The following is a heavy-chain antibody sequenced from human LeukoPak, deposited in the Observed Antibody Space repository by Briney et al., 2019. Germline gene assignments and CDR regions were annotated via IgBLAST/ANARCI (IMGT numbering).Heavy chain of an antibody. CDR2: ISGSGGST. CDR3: AKTGRDGYNYFDY. D-gene: IGHD5-24*01. CDR1: GFTFSSYA. Sequence: AGGSLRLSCAAPGFTFSSYAMSWVRQAPGKGLEWVSAISGSGGSTYYADSVKGRFTISRDNSKNTLYLQMNSLRAEDTAVYYCAKTGRDGYNYFDYWGQGTLVTVSS. J-gene: IGHJ4*02. V-gene: IGHV3-23*01.